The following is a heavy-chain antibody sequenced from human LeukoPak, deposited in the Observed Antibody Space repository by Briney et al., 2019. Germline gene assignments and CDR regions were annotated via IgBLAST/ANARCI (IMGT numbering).Heavy chain of an antibody. CDR3: ARDYSSGYSRAHDAFDI. J-gene: IGHJ3*02. CDR1: GGTFSSYA. CDR2: IIPIFGAA. D-gene: IGHD3-22*01. V-gene: IGHV1-69*01. Sequence: SVKVSCKASGGTFSSYAISWVRQAPGQGLEWMGGIIPIFGAANYAQKFQGRVTITADESTSTAYMELSSLRSEDTAVYYCARDYSSGYSRAHDAFDIWGQGTMVTVSS.